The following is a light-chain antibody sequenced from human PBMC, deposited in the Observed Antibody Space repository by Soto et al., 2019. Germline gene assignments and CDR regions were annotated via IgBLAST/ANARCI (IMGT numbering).Light chain of an antibody. CDR2: GAF. CDR1: QRFSTS. CDR3: QQYNNWPRGT. V-gene: IGKV3-15*01. J-gene: IGKJ1*01. Sequence: EIVLTQSPGTLSLSPGERATLSCRASQRFSTSSLAWYRQKTGQAPRLLIYGAFNRATGIPARFSGSGSGTEFTLTISNLQSEDFAIYYCQQYNNWPRGTFGQGTKVDIK.